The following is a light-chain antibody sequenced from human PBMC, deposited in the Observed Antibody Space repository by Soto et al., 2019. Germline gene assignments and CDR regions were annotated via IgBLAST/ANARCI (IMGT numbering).Light chain of an antibody. CDR2: DAS. V-gene: IGKV1-5*01. CDR1: QTISTW. CDR3: QQFNSYSRT. Sequence: DIQMTQSPSTLSASVGYRVTITCRASQTISTWLAWYQQKPGKAPKILIYDASSLESGVPSRFSGSGSGTDFTLTISSLQPDDFATYYCQQFNSYSRTFGQGTKVDIK. J-gene: IGKJ1*01.